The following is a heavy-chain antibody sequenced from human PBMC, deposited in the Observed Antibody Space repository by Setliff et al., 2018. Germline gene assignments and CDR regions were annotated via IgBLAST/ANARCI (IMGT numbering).Heavy chain of an antibody. J-gene: IGHJ6*02. CDR2: IYNSGAT. CDR3: AKEHVVISYVSNTHQHYGMDV. V-gene: IGHV4-61*02. CDR1: GASLRSGSYY. D-gene: IGHD2-21*01. Sequence: SETLSLTCTVSGASLRSGSYYRSWIRQPAGKGLEWIGRIYNSGATTYSPSLKSRVSISADTSKNLLSLTLKSVTAADTAVYYCAKEHVVISYVSNTHQHYGMDVWGQGTTVTVSS.